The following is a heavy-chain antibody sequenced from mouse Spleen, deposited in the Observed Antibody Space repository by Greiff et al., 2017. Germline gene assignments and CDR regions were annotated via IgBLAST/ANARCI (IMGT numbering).Heavy chain of an antibody. Sequence: EVKLMESGGGLVKPGGSLKLSCAASGFTFSSYAMSWVRQTPEKRLEWVASISSGGSTYYPDSVKGRFTISRDNARNILYLQMSSLRSEDTAMYYCARGGYGNFYFDYWGQGTTLTVSS. CDR2: ISSGGST. J-gene: IGHJ2*01. V-gene: IGHV5-6-5*01. D-gene: IGHD2-1*01. CDR3: ARGGYGNFYFDY. CDR1: GFTFSSYA.